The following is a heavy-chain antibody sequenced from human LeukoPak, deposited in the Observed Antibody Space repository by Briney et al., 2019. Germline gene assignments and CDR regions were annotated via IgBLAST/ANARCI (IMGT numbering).Heavy chain of an antibody. CDR2: LWSDGSAK. D-gene: IGHD5-24*01. J-gene: IGHJ4*03. CDR1: GFSLTYYD. Sequence: GKSLRLSCAASGFSLTYYDMVWVRQAPGKGLEWVAVLWSDGSAKYYADFVRGRFAVSRDKSNNTLYPEMNGLRAEDTAAYYCARNRDGYSDYWGQGTQVSVSS. V-gene: IGHV3-33*01. CDR3: ARNRDGYSDY.